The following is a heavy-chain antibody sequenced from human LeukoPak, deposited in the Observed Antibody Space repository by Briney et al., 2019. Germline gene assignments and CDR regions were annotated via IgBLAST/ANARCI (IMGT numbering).Heavy chain of an antibody. Sequence: GGSLRLSCAASGFTFSSYGMHWVRQAPGKGLEWVAVMWYDGSNKYYADSVKGRFTISRDNSKNTLYLQMNSLRAEDTAVYYCAGTYGSGTYRNWFDPWGQGTLVTVSS. CDR2: MWYDGSNK. J-gene: IGHJ5*02. V-gene: IGHV3-33*01. CDR1: GFTFSSYG. D-gene: IGHD3-10*01. CDR3: AGTYGSGTYRNWFDP.